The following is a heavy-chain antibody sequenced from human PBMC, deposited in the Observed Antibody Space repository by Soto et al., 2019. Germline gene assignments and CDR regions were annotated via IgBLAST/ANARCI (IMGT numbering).Heavy chain of an antibody. CDR3: GRTFRDGLLGLDP. CDR1: GFTFSSYA. D-gene: IGHD3-16*01. Sequence: GGSLRLSCAASGFTFSSYAMRWVRQAPGKGLEWVSTISGSGDNTYYSDSVKGRFSISRDIAKNTLYLQMNSLRAEDAAIYYCGRTFRDGLLGLDPWGQGTLVTVSS. J-gene: IGHJ5*02. CDR2: ISGSGDNT. V-gene: IGHV3-23*01.